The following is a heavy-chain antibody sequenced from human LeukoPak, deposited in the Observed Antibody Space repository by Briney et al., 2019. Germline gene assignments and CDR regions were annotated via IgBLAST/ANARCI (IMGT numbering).Heavy chain of an antibody. J-gene: IGHJ4*02. CDR1: GFTFSNAW. Sequence: GGSLRLSCAASGFTFSNAWMSWVRQAPGKGLEWVGRIKSKTDGGTTGYAAPVKGRFTISRDDSKNTLYLQMNSLKTEDTAVYYCTTDEILCSGGSCEDYWGQGTLVTVSS. CDR2: IKSKTDGGTT. V-gene: IGHV3-15*01. D-gene: IGHD2-15*01. CDR3: TTDEILCSGGSCEDY.